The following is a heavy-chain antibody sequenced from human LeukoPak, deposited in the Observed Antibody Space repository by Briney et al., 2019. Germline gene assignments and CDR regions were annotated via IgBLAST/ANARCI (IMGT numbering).Heavy chain of an antibody. Sequence: PSETLSLTCTVSGGSISSSNYYWGWIRQPPGKGLEWIGSIYYTGSTYYNPSLKSRVIISVDTSKNQFSLKVSSVTAADTAVYYCARPGNGNYRWDYWGQGILVTVSS. D-gene: IGHD1-7*01. CDR2: IYYTGST. V-gene: IGHV4-39*01. CDR3: ARPGNGNYRWDY. CDR1: GGSISSSNYY. J-gene: IGHJ4*02.